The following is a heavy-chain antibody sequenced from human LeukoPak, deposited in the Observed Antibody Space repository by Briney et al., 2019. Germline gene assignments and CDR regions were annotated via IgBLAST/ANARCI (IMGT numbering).Heavy chain of an antibody. Sequence: ASVKVSCKASGYTFTGHYLHWVRQAPGQGLEWMGWINPKSGGTNYAQKFQGRVTMTRDTSISTAYMELTSLRSDDTAVYYCAREWVVLAAAIFYWGQGTLVTVSS. J-gene: IGHJ4*02. CDR2: INPKSGGT. D-gene: IGHD2-15*01. CDR3: AREWVVLAAAIFY. V-gene: IGHV1-2*02. CDR1: GYTFTGHY.